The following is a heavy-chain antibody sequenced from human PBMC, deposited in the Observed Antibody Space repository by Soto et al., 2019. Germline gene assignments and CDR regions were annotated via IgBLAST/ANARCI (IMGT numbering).Heavy chain of an antibody. V-gene: IGHV4-59*08. CDR1: GGSISSYY. J-gene: IGHJ4*02. CDR2: IYYSGST. Sequence: QVQLQESGPGLVKPSETLSLTCTVSGGSISSYYWSWIRQPPGKGLEWIGYIYYSGSTNYNPSLKSRVTISVDTSQTQSSLTLSSVPAADTAVYYCARHLALRYFDWSLDYWGQGTLVTVSS. CDR3: ARHLALRYFDWSLDY. D-gene: IGHD3-9*01.